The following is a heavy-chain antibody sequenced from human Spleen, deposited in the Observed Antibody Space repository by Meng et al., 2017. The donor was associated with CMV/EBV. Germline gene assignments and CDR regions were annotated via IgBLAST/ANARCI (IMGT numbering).Heavy chain of an antibody. CDR2: ISSSGSTI. CDR3: ARDRDVYNQCFDY. J-gene: IGHJ4*02. Sequence: GRSLRLSCAASGFTFSSYEMNWVRQAPGKGLEWVSYISSSGSTIYYADSVKGRFTISRDNAKNSLYLQMNSLRAEDTAVYYCARDRDVYNQCFDYWGQGTLVTVSS. V-gene: IGHV3-48*03. CDR1: GFTFSSYE. D-gene: IGHD5-24*01.